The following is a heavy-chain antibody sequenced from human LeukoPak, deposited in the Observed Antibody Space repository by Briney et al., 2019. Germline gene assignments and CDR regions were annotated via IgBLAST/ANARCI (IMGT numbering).Heavy chain of an antibody. CDR1: GFTFSTYT. J-gene: IGHJ4*02. D-gene: IGHD3-10*01. CDR2: ISGDGYST. CDR3: AKDFGRNLGGPGY. Sequence: GGSLRLSCAASGFTFSTYTMAWVRQAPVGGLEWVSGISGDGYSTYYADSVKGRFAISRDNSKSTLYLQMNSLRAEDTAVYYCAKDFGRNLGGPGYWGRGTRVTVSS. V-gene: IGHV3-23*01.